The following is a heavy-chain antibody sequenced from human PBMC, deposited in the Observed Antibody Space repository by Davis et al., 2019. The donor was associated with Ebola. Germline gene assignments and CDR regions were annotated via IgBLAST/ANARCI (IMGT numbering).Heavy chain of an antibody. Sequence: TFQGRVTMTTDTSTSTAYMELRSLRSDDTAVYYCARRQWLSTDDAFDIWGQGTTVTVSS. J-gene: IGHJ3*02. V-gene: IGHV1-18*01. D-gene: IGHD6-19*01. CDR3: ARRQWLSTDDAFDI.